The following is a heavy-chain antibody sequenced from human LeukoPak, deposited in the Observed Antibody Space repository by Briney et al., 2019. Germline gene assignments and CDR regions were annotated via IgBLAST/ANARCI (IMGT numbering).Heavy chain of an antibody. CDR1: GFIFSLYS. V-gene: IGHV3-21*01. Sequence: GGSLRLSCTGSGFIFSLYSINWVRQAPGKGLEWVSTIGINDAELVRGRFTVSRDNAKRSVYLEMNSLRDEDTAIYYCARDREISGRDPWSGFDYWGQGTLVTVAS. D-gene: IGHD6-19*01. CDR3: ARDREISGRDPWSGFDY. CDR2: IGI. J-gene: IGHJ4*02.